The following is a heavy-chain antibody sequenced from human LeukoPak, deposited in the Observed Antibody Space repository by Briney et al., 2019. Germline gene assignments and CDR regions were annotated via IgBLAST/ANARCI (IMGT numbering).Heavy chain of an antibody. V-gene: IGHV3-7*03. CDR3: ARDRYCSGGSCYSGHYFYYGMDV. Sequence: RSGGSLRLSCAASGFTFSNYWMSWVRQAPGKGLEWVANIKQDGSEKYYVDSVKGRFTISRDNAKNSLYLQLSSLRAEDTAVYFCARDRYCSGGSCYSGHYFYYGMDVWGQGTTVTVFS. CDR1: GFTFSNYW. D-gene: IGHD2-15*01. J-gene: IGHJ6*02. CDR2: IKQDGSEK.